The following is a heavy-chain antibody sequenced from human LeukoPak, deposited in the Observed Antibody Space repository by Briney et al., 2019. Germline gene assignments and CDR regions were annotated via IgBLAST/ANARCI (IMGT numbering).Heavy chain of an antibody. CDR1: GFTFSSFS. CDR2: ISSTSSTI. CDR3: ANFYGSGSPYDY. V-gene: IGHV3-48*01. J-gene: IGHJ4*02. D-gene: IGHD3-10*01. Sequence: GSLRLSCAASGFTFSSFSMNWVRQAPGKGLEWVSYISSTSSTIYYADSVKGRFTISRDNAKNSLYLQMNSLRAEDTAVYYCANFYGSGSPYDYWGQGTLVTVSS.